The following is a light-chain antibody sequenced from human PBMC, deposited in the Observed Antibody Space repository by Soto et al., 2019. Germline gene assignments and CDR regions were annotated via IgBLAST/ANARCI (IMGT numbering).Light chain of an antibody. CDR1: QSVTVNY. Sequence: MTHSPSTLSVSPGEISTRSCRASQSVTVNYLAWYRQKPRQAPRLLIYGISTRATGVPDRFSGSGSGTDFITTIRRLEPPDFERSYCIPSTEWSLTSGHGTKVDIK. CDR2: GIS. V-gene: IGKV3-20*01. CDR3: IPSTEWSLT. J-gene: IGKJ1*01.